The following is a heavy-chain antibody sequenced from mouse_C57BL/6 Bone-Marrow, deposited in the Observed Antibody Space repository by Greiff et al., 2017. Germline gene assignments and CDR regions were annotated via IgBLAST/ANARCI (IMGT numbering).Heavy chain of an antibody. J-gene: IGHJ3*01. V-gene: IGHV1-54*01. D-gene: IGHD4-1*01. Sequence: VQVVESGAELVRPGTSVKVSCKASGYAFTNYLLEGVKPRPGQGLEWIGVINPGSGGTTYNEKFKGKATLTAAKSSSTAYMQLSSLTSEDSAVYFCARSKNWDSWFAYWGQGTLVTVSA. CDR1: GYAFTNYL. CDR2: INPGSGGT. CDR3: ARSKNWDSWFAY.